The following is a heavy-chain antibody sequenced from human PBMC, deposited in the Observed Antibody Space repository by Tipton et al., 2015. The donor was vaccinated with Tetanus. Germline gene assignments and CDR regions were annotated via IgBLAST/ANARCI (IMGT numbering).Heavy chain of an antibody. Sequence: QSGAEVKKPGESLKISCKGSGYTFTSYWIGWVRQMPGKGLEWMGILYPGDSDTRYSPSFQGQVTISADKSISTAYLHLSSLKASDTAIYYCATSGGDCSGGSCYSVWGQGTLVTVSS. CDR2: LYPGDSDT. V-gene: IGHV5-51*03. J-gene: IGHJ4*02. CDR1: GYTFTSYW. D-gene: IGHD2-15*01. CDR3: ATSGGDCSGGSCYSV.